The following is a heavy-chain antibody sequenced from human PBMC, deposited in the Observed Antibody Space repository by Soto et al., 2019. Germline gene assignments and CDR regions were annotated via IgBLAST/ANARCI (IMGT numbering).Heavy chain of an antibody. CDR2: IYHGGSA. CDR3: ARDPAAAGTFDY. CDR1: SGSVNSSNW. V-gene: IGHV4-4*02. D-gene: IGHD6-13*01. Sequence: QVQLRESGPGLVKPSGTLFLTCAVSSGSVNSSNWWSWVRQPPGKGLEWIGEIYHGGSANYNPSLRSCVTMSVDKSKNQVFLQLSSVTAADTAVYYCARDPAAAGTFDYWGQGTLVTVSS. J-gene: IGHJ4*02.